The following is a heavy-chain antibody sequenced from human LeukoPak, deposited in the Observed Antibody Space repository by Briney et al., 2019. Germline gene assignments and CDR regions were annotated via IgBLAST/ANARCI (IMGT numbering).Heavy chain of an antibody. J-gene: IGHJ4*02. V-gene: IGHV3-49*04. D-gene: IGHD2-21*01. CDR1: GFTFRDYA. CDR3: TRIGIGIIGRDPVDY. Sequence: PGGSLRLSCAASGFTFRDYAMSWVRLAPGKGLQWVGFIRSKTYGGAADYGASVKGRFTIYRDDSQSIAYLLMNRPEIEDTAVYYCTRIGIGIIGRDPVDYWGQGTLVTVSS. CDR2: IRSKTYGGAA.